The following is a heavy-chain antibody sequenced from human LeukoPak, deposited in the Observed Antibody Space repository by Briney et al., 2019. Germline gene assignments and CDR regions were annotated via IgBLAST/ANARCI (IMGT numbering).Heavy chain of an antibody. D-gene: IGHD3-3*01. J-gene: IGHJ6*02. CDR2: ISGSGGST. V-gene: IGHV3-23*01. CDR1: GFTFSSYA. Sequence: QPGGSLRLSCAASGFTFSSYAMSWVRQAPGKGLEWVSAISGSGGSTYYADSVKGRFTISRDNSKNTLYLQMNSLRAEDTAVYYCAKGDYDFWSGYYYNYYYGMDVWGQGTTVTVSS. CDR3: AKGDYDFWSGYYYNYYYGMDV.